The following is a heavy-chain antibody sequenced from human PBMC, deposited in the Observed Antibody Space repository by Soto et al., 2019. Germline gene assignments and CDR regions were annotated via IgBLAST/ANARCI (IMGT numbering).Heavy chain of an antibody. CDR3: AADRIAAAVFDY. J-gene: IGHJ4*02. D-gene: IGHD6-13*01. V-gene: IGHV1-58*01. Sequence: ASVKVSCKASGFTFTSSAVQWVRQARGQRLEWIGWIVVGSGNTNYAQKFRERVTITRDMSTSTAYMELSSLRSEDTAVYYCAADRIAAAVFDYWGQGTLVTVSS. CDR2: IVVGSGNT. CDR1: GFTFTSSA.